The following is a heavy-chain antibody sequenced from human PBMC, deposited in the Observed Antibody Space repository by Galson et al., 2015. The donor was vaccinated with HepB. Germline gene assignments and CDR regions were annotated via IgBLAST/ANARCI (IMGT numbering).Heavy chain of an antibody. J-gene: IGHJ3*02. V-gene: IGHV4-30-2*01. Sequence: TLSLTCTVSGGSISSGGYSWRWIRQPPGKGLEWIGYIYHSGSTYYNPSLKSRVTISVDRSKNQFSLKLSSVTAADTAVYYCARAINGYCSSTSCYEVDAFDIWGQGTMVTVSS. D-gene: IGHD2-2*03. CDR1: GGSISSGGYS. CDR2: IYHSGST. CDR3: ARAINGYCSSTSCYEVDAFDI.